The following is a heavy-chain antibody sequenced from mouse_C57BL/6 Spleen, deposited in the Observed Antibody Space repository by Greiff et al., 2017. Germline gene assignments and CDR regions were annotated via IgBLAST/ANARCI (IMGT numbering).Heavy chain of an antibody. CDR2: IDPETGGT. Sequence: QVQLQQSGAELVRPGASVTLSCKASGYTFTDYEMHWVKQTPVHGLEWIGAIDPETGGTAYNQKFKGKAILTADKSSSTAYMELRSLTSEDSAVXYCTRPLYYGSSYKDYWGQGTTLTVSS. D-gene: IGHD1-1*01. CDR1: GYTFTDYE. V-gene: IGHV1-15*01. J-gene: IGHJ2*01. CDR3: TRPLYYGSSYKDY.